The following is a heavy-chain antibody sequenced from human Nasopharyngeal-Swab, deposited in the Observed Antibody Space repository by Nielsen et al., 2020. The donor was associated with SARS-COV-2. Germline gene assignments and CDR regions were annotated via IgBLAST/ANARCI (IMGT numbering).Heavy chain of an antibody. D-gene: IGHD3-16*01. J-gene: IGHJ5*02. V-gene: IGHV3-21*01. CDR3: ARGGVRSYWFDP. CDR1: GFTFSNYS. CDR2: ISSSSSYI. Sequence: GGSLRLSCAASGFTFSNYSMSWVRQAPGKGLEWVSSISSSSSYIYYADSVKGRFTISRDNAKNSLYLQMNSLRAEDTGVYYCARGGVRSYWFDPWGQGTLVTVSS.